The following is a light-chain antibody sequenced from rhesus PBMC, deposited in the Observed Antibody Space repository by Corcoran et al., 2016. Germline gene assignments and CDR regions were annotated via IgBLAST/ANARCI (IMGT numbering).Light chain of an antibody. CDR1: QSVGSR. J-gene: IGKJ2*01. V-gene: IGKV3-42*03. Sequence: ETVMMQSPATLSLSPGERATLSCRASQSVGSRLAWYQQKPGQAPRLHLYYSSTRDTGIPDRFRGSVSGTEFTLTISRLDPEDIGVYYCQRYDDWPYSFGQGTKVEIK. CDR3: QRYDDWPYS. CDR2: YSS.